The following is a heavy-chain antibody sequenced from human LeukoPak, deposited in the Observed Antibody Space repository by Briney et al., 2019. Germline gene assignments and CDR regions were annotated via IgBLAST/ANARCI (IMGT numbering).Heavy chain of an antibody. CDR3: AKGLAGLNFGLYSSVDY. J-gene: IGHJ4*02. CDR2: ILDDETYK. CDR1: GFTFNSYS. Sequence: PGGSLRLSCAASGFTFNSYSMHWVRQAPGKGLEWVTAILDDETYKFYADSVKGRFTISRDNSESTLSLQMNSLRADDTAVYYCAKGLAGLNFGLYSSVDYWGQGTLVTVSS. D-gene: IGHD6-19*01. V-gene: IGHV3-30-3*01.